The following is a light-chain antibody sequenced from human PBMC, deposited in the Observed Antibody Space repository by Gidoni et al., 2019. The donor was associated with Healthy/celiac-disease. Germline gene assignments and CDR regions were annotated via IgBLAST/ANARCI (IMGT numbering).Light chain of an antibody. J-gene: IGKJ3*01. CDR2: GAS. CDR3: QQYGSSPFT. CDR1: QSVSSSY. V-gene: IGKV3-20*01. Sequence: EIVLTPSPGTLSLSPGERATLSCRASQSVSSSYLAWYQQKPGQAPRLLIYGASSRATGIPDRFSGSGSGTDFTLTISRLEPEDFAVYYCQQYGSSPFTFGPGTKVEIK.